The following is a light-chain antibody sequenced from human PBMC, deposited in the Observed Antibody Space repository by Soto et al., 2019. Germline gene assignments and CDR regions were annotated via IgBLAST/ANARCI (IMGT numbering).Light chain of an antibody. CDR2: GVY. J-gene: IGLJ1*01. Sequence: HSAITQPTSSARPPRNTITTPCPGSSDNIGTYEYISWHQHHPGKAPKLIIFGVYDRPSGVSDRFSGSKSGNTASLTIFGLQLEDEAVYYCSSYTSGSTLPWVFGTGTKVTVL. V-gene: IGLV2-14*01. CDR3: SSYTSGSTLPWV. CDR1: SDNIGTYEY.